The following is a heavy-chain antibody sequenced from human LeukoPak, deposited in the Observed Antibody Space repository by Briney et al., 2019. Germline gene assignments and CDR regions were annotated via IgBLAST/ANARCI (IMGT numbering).Heavy chain of an antibody. J-gene: IGHJ5*02. CDR1: GFTFSSYE. Sequence: PGGSLRLSCAASGFTFSSYEMNWVRQAPGKGLEWVSYISSSGSTIYYADSVKGRFTISRDNAKNSLYLQMNSLRAEDTAVYYCARDLWVQSVGYWFDPWGQGTLVTVSS. CDR2: ISSSGSTI. V-gene: IGHV3-48*03. D-gene: IGHD5-18*01. CDR3: ARDLWVQSVGYWFDP.